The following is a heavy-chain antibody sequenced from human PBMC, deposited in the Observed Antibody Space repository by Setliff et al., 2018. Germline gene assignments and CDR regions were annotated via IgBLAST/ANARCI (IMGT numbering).Heavy chain of an antibody. CDR3: ARHFSSSWYFDY. D-gene: IGHD6-13*01. Sequence: LSLTCAVSGYSISSGYYWGWIRQPPGKGLELIGYIHHSGSTYYNPSLKSRVTISADTSKNQFSLTLTSVTATDTAVYYCARHFSSSWYFDYWGQETQVTVSS. V-gene: IGHV4-38-2*01. J-gene: IGHJ4*02. CDR2: IHHSGST. CDR1: GYSISSGYY.